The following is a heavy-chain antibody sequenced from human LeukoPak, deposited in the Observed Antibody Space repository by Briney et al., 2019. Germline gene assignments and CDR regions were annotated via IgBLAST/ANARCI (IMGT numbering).Heavy chain of an antibody. CDR2: INPNSGGT. D-gene: IGHD3-3*01. CDR1: GYTFTGYY. J-gene: IGHJ4*02. CDR3: ARVGYDFWSGYDY. V-gene: IGHV1-2*02. Sequence: ASVKVSCKASGYTFTGYYMHWVRQAPGQGLEWMGWINPNSGGTNYAQKFQGRVTMTRDTSISTAYMELSRLRSDDTAVDYCARVGYDFWSGYDYWGQGTLVTVSS.